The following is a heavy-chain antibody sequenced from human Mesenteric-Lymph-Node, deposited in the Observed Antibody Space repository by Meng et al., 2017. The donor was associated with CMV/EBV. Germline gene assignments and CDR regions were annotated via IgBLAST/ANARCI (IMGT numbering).Heavy chain of an antibody. D-gene: IGHD3-22*01. V-gene: IGHV4-39*07. CDR2: IYYSGST. Sequence: QLQLQESGPGLVKPSETLSLPCTVSGCSISSSSYYLGWIRQPPGKGLEWIGSIYYSGSTYYNPSLKSRVTISVDTSKNQFSLKLSSVTAADTAVYYCARDGDYYDSSGYNPFDYWDQGTLVTVSS. CDR3: ARDGDYYDSSGYNPFDY. J-gene: IGHJ4*02. CDR1: GCSISSSSYY.